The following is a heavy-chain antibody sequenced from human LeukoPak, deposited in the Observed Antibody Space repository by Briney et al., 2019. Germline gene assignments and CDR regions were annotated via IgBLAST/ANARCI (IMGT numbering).Heavy chain of an antibody. CDR2: INAGNGNT. V-gene: IGHV1-3*01. CDR3: ALGMRDAFDI. D-gene: IGHD3-16*01. J-gene: IGHJ3*02. Sequence: ASVKVSCKASGYTFTSTAMSWVRQAPGQRLEWMGWINAGNGNTKYSQKLQGRVTMTTDTSTSTAYMELRSLRSDDTAVYYCALGMRDAFDIWGQGTMVTVSS. CDR1: GYTFTSTA.